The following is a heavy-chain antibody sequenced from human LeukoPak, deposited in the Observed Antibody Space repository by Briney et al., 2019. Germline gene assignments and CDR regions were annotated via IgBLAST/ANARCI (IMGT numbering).Heavy chain of an antibody. J-gene: IGHJ3*02. Sequence: SETLSLTCTVSGGSISSSSYYWGWIRQPPGKGLEWIGSIYYSGSTYYNPSLKSRVTISVDTSKNQFSLKLSSVTAADTAVYYCAREPGWYYDSSGYDDAFDIWGQGTMVTVSS. V-gene: IGHV4-39*07. CDR1: GGSISSSSYY. CDR2: IYYSGST. D-gene: IGHD3-22*01. CDR3: AREPGWYYDSSGYDDAFDI.